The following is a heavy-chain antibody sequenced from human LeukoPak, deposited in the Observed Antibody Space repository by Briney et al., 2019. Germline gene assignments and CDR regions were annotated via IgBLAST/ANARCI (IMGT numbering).Heavy chain of an antibody. J-gene: IGHJ6*02. CDR1: GFTFSSYA. V-gene: IGHV3-23*01. CDR2: ISGSCCST. CDR3: AKDLRDCSSTSCYTNYYYGMDV. D-gene: IGHD2-2*02. Sequence: GGSLRLSCAASGFTFSSYAMSGVRQAPGKGREGVSAISGSCCSTYYADSVKGRFTISRDNSKNTLYLQMKSLRAEDTAVYYCAKDLRDCSSTSCYTNYYYGMDVWGQGTTVTVSS.